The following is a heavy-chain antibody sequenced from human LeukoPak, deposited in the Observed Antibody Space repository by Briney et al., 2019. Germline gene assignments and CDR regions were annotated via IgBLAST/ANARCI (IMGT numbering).Heavy chain of an antibody. CDR3: ARYNSGWNDY. D-gene: IGHD6-19*01. Sequence: PGGSLRLSCAASGFTFSSFNMNWARQAPGKGLEWVSSISSTSSLIWYADSLKGRFTISRDNAKNSLYLQMDSLRAEDTAVYYSARYNSGWNDYWGQGTLVTVSS. J-gene: IGHJ4*02. CDR2: ISSTSSLI. V-gene: IGHV3-21*01. CDR1: GFTFSSFN.